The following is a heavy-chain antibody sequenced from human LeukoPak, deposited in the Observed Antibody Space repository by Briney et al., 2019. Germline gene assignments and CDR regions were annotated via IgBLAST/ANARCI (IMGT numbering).Heavy chain of an antibody. CDR3: VGHYGSGCYYF. J-gene: IGHJ4*02. CDR1: GGSISSYY. D-gene: IGHD3-10*01. Sequence: PSETLSLTCTVSGGSISSYYWSWIRQPAGKGLEWIGYIYYSGSTNYNPSLKSRVTMSIDTSRNQFSLKLSSVTAADTAVYYCVGHYGSGCYYFWGQGTLVTVSS. V-gene: IGHV4-59*08. CDR2: IYYSGST.